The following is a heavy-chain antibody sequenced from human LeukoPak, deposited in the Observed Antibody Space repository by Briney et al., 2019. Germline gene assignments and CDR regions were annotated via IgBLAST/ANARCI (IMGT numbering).Heavy chain of an antibody. Sequence: GGSLRLSCAASGFTVSSNYMSWVRQAPGKGLEWVSSIPSSGDGTYYADSVKGRFTISRDNSKNMLYLQMNSLRAEDTAVYYCARRTSGAFDFWDQGTLVTVSS. CDR2: IPSSGDGT. D-gene: IGHD5-12*01. CDR1: GFTVSSNY. CDR3: ARRTSGAFDF. V-gene: IGHV3-53*01. J-gene: IGHJ4*02.